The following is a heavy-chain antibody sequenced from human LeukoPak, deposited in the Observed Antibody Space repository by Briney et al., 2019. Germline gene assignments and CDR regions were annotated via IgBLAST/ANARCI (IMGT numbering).Heavy chain of an antibody. CDR1: GGSISSGDYY. D-gene: IGHD3-22*01. J-gene: IGHJ4*02. V-gene: IGHV4-30-4*08. CDR3: ARDRYYYDSSSYYTFDY. Sequence: SETLSLTCTVSGGSISSGDYYWSWIRQPPGKGLEWIGYIYYRGRTYYHPSLKSRVTISVDTSKNQFSLKLSSVTAADTAVYYCARDRYYYDSSSYYTFDYWGQGTLVTVSS. CDR2: IYYRGRT.